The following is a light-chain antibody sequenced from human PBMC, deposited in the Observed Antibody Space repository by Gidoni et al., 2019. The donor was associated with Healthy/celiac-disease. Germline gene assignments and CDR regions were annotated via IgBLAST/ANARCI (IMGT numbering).Light chain of an antibody. CDR2: DAS. CDR1: QSVSSY. CDR3: QQRRGWT. V-gene: IGKV3-11*01. Sequence: EIVLTQSPATLSLSPGERATLSCRASQSVSSYLAWYQQKPGQAPRLLIYDASNRATGIPARFSGSGSGTDFTLTISSLEPEEFAVYYCQQRRGWTFGQGTKVEIK. J-gene: IGKJ1*01.